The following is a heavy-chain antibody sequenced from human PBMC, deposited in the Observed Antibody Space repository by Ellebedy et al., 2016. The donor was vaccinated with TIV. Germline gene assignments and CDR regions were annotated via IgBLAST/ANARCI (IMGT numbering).Heavy chain of an antibody. CDR3: ARESLVAAATTAFDY. V-gene: IGHV4-34*01. Sequence: MPSETLSLTCAVFGGSFSDYYWIWIRQPPGKGLEWIGEINHSGSTNYNPSLKSRITISVDTSKNQFSLMLTSVTAADTAVYYCARESLVAAATTAFDYWGQGTLVTVSS. D-gene: IGHD2-15*01. J-gene: IGHJ4*02. CDR1: GGSFSDYY. CDR2: INHSGST.